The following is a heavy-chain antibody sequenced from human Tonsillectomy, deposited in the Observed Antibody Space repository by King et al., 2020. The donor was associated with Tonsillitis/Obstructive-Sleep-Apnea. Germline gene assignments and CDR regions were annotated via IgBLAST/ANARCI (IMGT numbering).Heavy chain of an antibody. CDR1: DDSITGYY. J-gene: IGHJ4*02. CDR3: ARQKAAYYDYVWGSYRSNYFDY. CDR2: IYYSGSS. D-gene: IGHD3-16*02. Sequence: LQLQESGPGLVKPSETLSLTCTVSDDSITGYYWSWIRQPPGKGLEWIGYIYYSGSSNYNPSLKSRGTISLEKSKNQFSLKLSSVTAADTAVYYCARQKAAYYDYVWGSYRSNYFDYWGQGTLVTVSS. V-gene: IGHV4-59*08.